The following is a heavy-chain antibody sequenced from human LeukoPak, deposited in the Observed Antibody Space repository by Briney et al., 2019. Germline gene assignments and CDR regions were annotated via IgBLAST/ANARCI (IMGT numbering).Heavy chain of an antibody. CDR2: IYYSGST. CDR1: GGSISSSSYY. V-gene: IGHV4-39*07. Sequence: PSETLSLTCTVSGGSISSSSYYWGWIRQPPGKGLEWIGSIYYSGSTYYNPSLKSRVSISVDTSKNQFSMNLTSVTAADTAVYYCARAYYSTSFYPYWGQGTSVTVSS. CDR3: ARAYYSTSFYPY. D-gene: IGHD6-13*01. J-gene: IGHJ4*02.